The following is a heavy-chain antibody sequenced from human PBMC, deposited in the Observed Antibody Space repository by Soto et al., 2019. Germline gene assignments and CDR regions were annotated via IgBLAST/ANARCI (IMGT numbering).Heavy chain of an antibody. CDR2: IYYSGST. CDR3: GRRYGVSFDS. CDR1: GGSISSYY. D-gene: IGHD5-18*01. J-gene: IGHJ4*02. V-gene: IGHV4-59*08. Sequence: PSETLSLTCTVSGGSISSYYWSWIRQPPGKGLEWIGYIYYSGSTNYNPSLKSRVTISVDTSKNQFSLKLSSVTAADTAVYYCGRRYGVSFDSWGQGTLVTVSS.